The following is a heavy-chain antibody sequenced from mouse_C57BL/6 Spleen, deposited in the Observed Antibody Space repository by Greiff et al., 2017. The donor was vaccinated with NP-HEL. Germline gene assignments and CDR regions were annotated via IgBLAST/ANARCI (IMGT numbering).Heavy chain of an antibody. D-gene: IGHD2-3*01. CDR2: IYPGDGDT. CDR1: GYAFSSYW. J-gene: IGHJ3*01. V-gene: IGHV1-80*01. CDR3: ARHDGYPAWFAY. Sequence: QVQLQQSGAELVKPGASVKISCKASGYAFSSYWMNWVKQRPGKGLEWIGQIYPGDGDTNYNGKFKGKATLTADKSSSTAYMQLSSLTSEESAVYFCARHDGYPAWFAYWGQGTLVTVSA.